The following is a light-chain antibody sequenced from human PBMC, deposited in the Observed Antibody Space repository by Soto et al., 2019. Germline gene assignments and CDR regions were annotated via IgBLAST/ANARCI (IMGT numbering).Light chain of an antibody. J-gene: IGKJ5*01. V-gene: IGKV3-20*01. CDR1: QSVSGSY. CDR3: QQYGSSPIT. CDR2: GAS. Sequence: EIVLTQSPGTLSSSPGERATLSCRASQSVSGSYLAWYQQKPGQAPRXXIYGASSRATGIPDRFSGSGSGTDFTITISRLEPEDGEVYYCQQYGSSPITFGQGTRLEIK.